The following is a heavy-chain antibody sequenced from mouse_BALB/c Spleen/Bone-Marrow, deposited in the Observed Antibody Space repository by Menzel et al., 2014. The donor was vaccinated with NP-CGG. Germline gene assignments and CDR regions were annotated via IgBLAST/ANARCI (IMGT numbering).Heavy chain of an antibody. CDR3: ARVYGWYFDV. Sequence: EVQLVESGGGLVQPGGSLKLSCVASGFTFSSYGMSWVRQTPDKRLELVATINNNGVSTYYPDSVKGQFTISRDNAKNTLYLQMSSLKSEDTAVYYCARVYGWYFDVWGAGTTVTVSS. J-gene: IGHJ1*01. CDR1: GFTFSSYG. CDR2: INNNGVST. D-gene: IGHD1-1*01. V-gene: IGHV5-6-3*01.